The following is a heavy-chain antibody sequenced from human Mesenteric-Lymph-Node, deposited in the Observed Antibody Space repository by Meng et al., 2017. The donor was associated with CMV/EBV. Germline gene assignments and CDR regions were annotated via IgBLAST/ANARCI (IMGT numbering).Heavy chain of an antibody. J-gene: IGHJ4*01. CDR2: ISSSSSYI. CDR3: ARERLSSSWSGFDY. D-gene: IGHD6-13*01. V-gene: IGHV3-21*01. CDR1: GFTFSSYS. Sequence: GESLKISCAASGFTFSSYSMNWVRQAPGKGLEWVSSISSSSSYIYYADSVKGRFTISRDNAKNSLYLQMNSLRAEDTAVYYCARERLSSSWSGFDYWGHGTLVTVSS.